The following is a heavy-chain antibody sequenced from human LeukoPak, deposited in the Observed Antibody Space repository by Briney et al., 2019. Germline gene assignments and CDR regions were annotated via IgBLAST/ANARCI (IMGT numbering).Heavy chain of an antibody. CDR1: GGSFSGYY. J-gene: IGHJ4*02. V-gene: IGHV4-34*01. Sequence: SETLSPTCAVYGGSFSGYYWSWIRQPPGMGLEWIGEINHSGSTNYNPSLKSRVTISVDTSKNQFSLKLSSVTAADTAVYYCARVVVAAANPIFDYWGQGTLVTVSS. D-gene: IGHD6-25*01. CDR3: ARVVVAAANPIFDY. CDR2: INHSGST.